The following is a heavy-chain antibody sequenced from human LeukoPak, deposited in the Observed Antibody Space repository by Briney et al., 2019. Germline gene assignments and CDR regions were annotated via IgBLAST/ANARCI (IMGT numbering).Heavy chain of an antibody. D-gene: IGHD6-6*01. V-gene: IGHV3-30*18. CDR2: ISYDGSNK. CDR3: ANKGAARPFDY. CDR1: GFTFSSYG. Sequence: PGRSLRLSCAASGFTFSSYGMHWVRQAPGKGLEWVAVISYDGSNKYYADSVKGRFTISRDNSKNTLYLQMNSLRAEDTAVYYCANKGAARPFDYWGQGTLVTVSS. J-gene: IGHJ4*02.